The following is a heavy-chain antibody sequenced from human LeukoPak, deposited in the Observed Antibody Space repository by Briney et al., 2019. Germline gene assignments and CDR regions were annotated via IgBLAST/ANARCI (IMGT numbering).Heavy chain of an antibody. CDR1: GFTFSTSN. Sequence: GGSLRLSCAASGFTFSTSNTNWVRQAPGKGLGWVAAVGVTDGRTYYAAFVKGRFTISRDNSKNSLYLQMNSRRAEDTAVYYCAKDGSYYLDNWGQGTLVTVSS. V-gene: IGHV3-23*01. J-gene: IGHJ4*02. CDR3: AKDGSYYLDN. CDR2: VGVTDGRT.